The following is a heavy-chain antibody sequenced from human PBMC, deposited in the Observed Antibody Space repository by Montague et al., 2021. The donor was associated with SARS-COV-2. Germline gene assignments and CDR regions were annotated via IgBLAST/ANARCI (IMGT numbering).Heavy chain of an antibody. CDR1: GVSVTDYY. Sequence: SETLSLTCTVSGVSVTDYYWSWIRQPPGEGLEWIGEINHSGSTNYNPSLKSRVTISVDTSKNQFSLKLSSVTAADTAVYYCARGSGCSGGSCYSEWDPYYYYGMDVWGQGTTVTVSS. D-gene: IGHD2-15*01. J-gene: IGHJ6*02. CDR3: ARGSGCSGGSCYSEWDPYYYYGMDV. CDR2: INHSGST. V-gene: IGHV4-34*01.